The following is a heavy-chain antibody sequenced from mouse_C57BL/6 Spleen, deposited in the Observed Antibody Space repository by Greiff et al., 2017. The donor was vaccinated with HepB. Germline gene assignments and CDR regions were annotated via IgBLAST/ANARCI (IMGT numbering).Heavy chain of an antibody. V-gene: IGHV14-4*01. CDR3: TTDSSGSAWFAY. D-gene: IGHD3-2*02. CDR1: GFNIKDDY. CDR2: IDPENGDT. J-gene: IGHJ3*01. Sequence: VQLQQSGAELVRPGASVKLSCTASGFNIKDDYMHWVKQRPEQGLEWIGWIDPENGDTEYASKFQGKATITADTSSNTAYLQLSSLTSEDTAVYYCTTDSSGSAWFAYWGQGTLVTVSA.